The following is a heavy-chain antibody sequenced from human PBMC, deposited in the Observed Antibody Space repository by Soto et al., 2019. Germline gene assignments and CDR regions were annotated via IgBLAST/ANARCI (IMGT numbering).Heavy chain of an antibody. Sequence: SETLSLTCTVSGGSISSYYWSWIRQPPGKGLEWIGYIYYSGSTNYNPSLKSRVTISVDTSKNQFSLKLSSVTAADTAVYYCARVYGEYKSHYYYMDVWGKGTTVTVSS. CDR1: GGSISSYY. V-gene: IGHV4-59*01. D-gene: IGHD4-17*01. CDR3: ARVYGEYKSHYYYMDV. CDR2: IYYSGST. J-gene: IGHJ6*03.